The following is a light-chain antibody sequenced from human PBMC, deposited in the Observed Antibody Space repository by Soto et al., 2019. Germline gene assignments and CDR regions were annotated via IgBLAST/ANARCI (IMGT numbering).Light chain of an antibody. J-gene: IGKJ1*01. CDR3: HQYDSWT. V-gene: IGKV3-20*01. CDR2: GAS. Sequence: ERVLTQSPGTLSLSPGERATLSCRASQSFNSIYLAWYQQKPGQAPRLLIYGASSRATGIPDRFSGSGSGTDFTLTISRLEPEDFAVYYCHQYDSWTFGQGTKVDIK. CDR1: QSFNSIY.